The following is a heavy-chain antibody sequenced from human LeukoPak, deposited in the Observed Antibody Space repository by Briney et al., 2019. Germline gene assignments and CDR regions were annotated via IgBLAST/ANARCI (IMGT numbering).Heavy chain of an antibody. D-gene: IGHD3-22*01. CDR1: GFTFGSYS. CDR2: ISSSSSYI. V-gene: IGHV3-21*01. CDR3: ARVLDCSGGSCYSDYYDSSGYYHDAFDI. J-gene: IGHJ3*02. Sequence: GGSLRLSCAASGFTFGSYSMNWVRQAPGKGLEWVSSISSSSSYIYYADSVKGRFTISRDNAKNSLYLQMNSLRAEDTAVYYCARVLDCSGGSCYSDYYDSSGYYHDAFDIWGQGTMVTVSS.